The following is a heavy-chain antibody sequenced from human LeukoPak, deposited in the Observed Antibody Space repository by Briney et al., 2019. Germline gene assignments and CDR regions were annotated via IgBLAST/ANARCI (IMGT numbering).Heavy chain of an antibody. CDR3: ARRHMVRGVIRAWFDP. V-gene: IGHV4-34*01. Sequence: SETLSLTCAVYGGSFTGYYWSWIRQPPGKGLEWLGEINHSGSTNYNPSLKSRVTISVDTSKNQFSLKLSSVTAADTAVYYCARRHMVRGVIRAWFDPWGQGTLVTVSS. J-gene: IGHJ5*02. CDR2: INHSGST. D-gene: IGHD3-10*01. CDR1: GGSFTGYY.